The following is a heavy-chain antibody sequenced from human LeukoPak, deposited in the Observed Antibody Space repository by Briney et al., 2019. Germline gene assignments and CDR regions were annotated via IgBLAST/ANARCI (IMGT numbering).Heavy chain of an antibody. CDR2: IYDSGST. V-gene: IGHV4-59*01. D-gene: IGHD2-2*01. CDR3: ARVVGRYCGSTSCYIDY. J-gene: IGHJ4*02. Sequence: PSETLSLTCTVSGGSISTYYWSWLRQPPGKGLEWIGYIYDSGSTNYNPSLKSRVTISEDTSKRQFSLNLRSVTAADTAVYYCARVVGRYCGSTSCYIDYWGQGTLVTVSS. CDR1: GGSISTYY.